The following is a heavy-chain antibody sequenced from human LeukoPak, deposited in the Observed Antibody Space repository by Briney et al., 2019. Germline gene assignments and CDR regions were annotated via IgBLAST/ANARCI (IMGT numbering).Heavy chain of an antibody. V-gene: IGHV1-69*04. CDR1: GGTFSSYA. D-gene: IGHD3-10*01. J-gene: IGHJ4*02. Sequence: LVKVSCKASGGTFSSYAISWVRQAPGQGLEWMGRIIPILGIANYAQKFQGRVTITADKSTSTAYMELSSLRSEDTAVYYCARDQVYYYGSGSYSPLDYWGQGTLVTVSS. CDR2: IIPILGIA. CDR3: ARDQVYYYGSGSYSPLDY.